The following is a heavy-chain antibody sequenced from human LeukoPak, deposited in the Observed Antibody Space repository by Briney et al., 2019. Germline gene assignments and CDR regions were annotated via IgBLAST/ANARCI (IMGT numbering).Heavy chain of an antibody. CDR1: GFTFSSYS. CDR3: ARDLPIFGVVTPYYFDY. CDR2: ISSSSSYI. J-gene: IGHJ4*02. V-gene: IGHV3-21*01. Sequence: PGGSLRLSCAASGFTFSSYSMNWVRQAPGKGLEWVSSISSSSSYIYYAGSVKGRFTISRDNAKNSLYLQMNSLRAEDTAVYYCARDLPIFGVVTPYYFDYWGQGTLVTVSS. D-gene: IGHD3-3*01.